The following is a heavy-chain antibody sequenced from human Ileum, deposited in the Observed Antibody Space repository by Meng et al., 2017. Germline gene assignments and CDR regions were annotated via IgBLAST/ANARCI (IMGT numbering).Heavy chain of an antibody. CDR2: IFQSGRT. Sequence: QVQLQGSGPRLGKPSGTLSLTCAVSGTWWSWVRQPPGKGLEWIGEIFQSGRTNYNPSLKSRVTISIDKSKSQISLQLSAVTAADTAVYSCATSNDRDVHYLGYWGQGTLVTVSS. J-gene: IGHJ4*02. V-gene: IGHV4-4*02. CDR3: ATSNDRDVHYLGY. CDR1: GTW. D-gene: IGHD3-22*01.